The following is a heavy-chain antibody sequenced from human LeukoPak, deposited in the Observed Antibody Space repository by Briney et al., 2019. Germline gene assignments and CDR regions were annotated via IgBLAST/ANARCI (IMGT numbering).Heavy chain of an antibody. CDR1: GYTFTSYG. V-gene: IGHV1-18*01. Sequence: GSSVKVSCKASGYTFTSYGISWVRQAPGQGLEWMGLISAYNGNTNYAQKLQGRVTMTTDTSTSTAYMELRSLRSDDRAVYYCARDRAPDSGSYKRDAFDIWGQGTMVTVSS. CDR3: ARDRAPDSGSYKRDAFDI. D-gene: IGHD1-26*01. CDR2: ISAYNGNT. J-gene: IGHJ3*02.